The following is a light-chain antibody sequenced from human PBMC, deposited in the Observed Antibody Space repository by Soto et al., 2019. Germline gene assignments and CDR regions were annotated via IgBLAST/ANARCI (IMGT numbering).Light chain of an antibody. CDR2: GAS. CDR3: QQGHSISWT. V-gene: IGKV1-39*01. CDR1: QSISSY. Sequence: DIQMTQSPSSLSASVGDRVTITCRASQSISSYLNWYQQRPGKAPKVLIYGASTLQSGVPSRFSGSGSGTEFTLTISSLQPEDFATYYCQQGHSISWTFGQGTKVDIK. J-gene: IGKJ1*01.